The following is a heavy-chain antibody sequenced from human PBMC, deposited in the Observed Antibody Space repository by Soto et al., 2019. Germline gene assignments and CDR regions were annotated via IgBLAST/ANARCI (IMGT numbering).Heavy chain of an antibody. V-gene: IGHV3-66*01. J-gene: IGHJ6*04. CDR1: GFTVSSHY. D-gene: IGHD2-15*01. CDR2: IQSGGST. CDR3: SRDDVYCSGGSCYGVPKDV. Sequence: EVQLVESGGDLVQPGGSLRLSCAASGFTVSSHYMNWVRQAPGKGLAWVSLIQSGGSTFYADSVKGRFTISRDNSKNPRVRQMNSLRVEDTAMYYCSRDDVYCSGGSCYGVPKDVWGRGTTGTVAA.